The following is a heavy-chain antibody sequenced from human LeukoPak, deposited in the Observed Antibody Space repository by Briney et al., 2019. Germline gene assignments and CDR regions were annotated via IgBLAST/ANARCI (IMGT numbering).Heavy chain of an antibody. J-gene: IGHJ3*01. D-gene: IGHD4-17*01. V-gene: IGHV3-23*01. CDR2: IYGSGGTT. CDR1: GFTFSSYW. Sequence: GGSLRLSCAASGFTFSSYWMSWVRQAPGKGLEWVSAIYGSGGTTYYADSVKGRFTISRDNSNNTLYLQMNSLRAEDTAVYYCAKVQDYGDHDAFDVWGQGTMVTVSS. CDR3: AKVQDYGDHDAFDV.